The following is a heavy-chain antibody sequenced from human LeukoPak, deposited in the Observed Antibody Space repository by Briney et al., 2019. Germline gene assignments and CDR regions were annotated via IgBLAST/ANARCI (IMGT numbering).Heavy chain of an antibody. J-gene: IGHJ6*04. D-gene: IGHD3-10*01. CDR1: GYTFINYG. V-gene: IGHV1-18*04. Sequence: ASMKVSCKASGYTFINYGFSWVRQAPGQGLEWMGWISAYNGNTNYLQKFQGRVTMTTDTSTNTVYMELSRLRSDDTAVYYCARGITMVRGAQEDYYGMDVWGKGTTVTVSS. CDR2: ISAYNGNT. CDR3: ARGITMVRGAQEDYYGMDV.